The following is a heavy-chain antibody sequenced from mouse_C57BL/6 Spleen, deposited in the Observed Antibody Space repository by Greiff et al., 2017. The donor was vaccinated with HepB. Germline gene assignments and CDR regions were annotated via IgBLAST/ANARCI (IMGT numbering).Heavy chain of an antibody. CDR2: INPYNGGT. V-gene: IGHV1-19*01. J-gene: IGHJ2*01. D-gene: IGHD1-1*01. Sequence: VQLQQSGPVLVKPGASVKMSCKASGYTFTDYYMNWVKQSHGKSLEWIGVINPYNGGTSYNQKFKGKATLTVDKSSSTAYMELNSLTSEDSAVYYCARITTVEDYWGQGTTLTVSS. CDR1: GYTFTDYY. CDR3: ARITTVEDY.